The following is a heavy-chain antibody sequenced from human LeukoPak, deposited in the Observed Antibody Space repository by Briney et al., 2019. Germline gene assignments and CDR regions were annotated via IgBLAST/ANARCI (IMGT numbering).Heavy chain of an antibody. CDR2: ISYEGSDK. CDR1: GFTFSNHA. J-gene: IGHJ4*02. CDR3: TREGSGRLIDY. V-gene: IGHV3-30-3*01. D-gene: IGHD3-22*01. Sequence: GGSLRLSCVDPGFTFSNHAMHWVRQAPDKGLEWVAVISYEGSDKHYTDSVKGRFTISRDNSKKTLYLQMNSLRTEDTALYYCTREGSGRLIDYWGQGTLVTVSS.